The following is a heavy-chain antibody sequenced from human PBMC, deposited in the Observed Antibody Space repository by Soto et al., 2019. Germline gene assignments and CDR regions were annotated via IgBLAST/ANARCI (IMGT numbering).Heavy chain of an antibody. Sequence: QVQLVQSGAEVKKPGSSVKVSCKASGGTFSSYAISWVRQAPGQGLEWMGGIIPIFGTANYAQKFQGRVTITADESTSTAYMELRSLRSEDTAVYYCGREGFGERRFDYWGQGTLVTVSS. D-gene: IGHD3-10*01. J-gene: IGHJ4*02. CDR2: IIPIFGTA. CDR3: GREGFGERRFDY. V-gene: IGHV1-69*01. CDR1: GGTFSSYA.